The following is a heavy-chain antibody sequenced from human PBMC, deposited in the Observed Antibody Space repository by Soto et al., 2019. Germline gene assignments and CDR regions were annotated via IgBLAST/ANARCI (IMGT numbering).Heavy chain of an antibody. D-gene: IGHD1-26*01. Sequence: PSETLSLTCTVSGGSISSYYWSWIRQPPGKGLEWIGYIYSSGRTNYNPSLKSRVTISVDTSENQFSLKLGSVTAADTAVYYCAIYPRVANTTGFDSGGQGTLVPVYS. CDR2: IYSSGRT. J-gene: IGHJ4*02. CDR3: AIYPRVANTTGFDS. CDR1: GGSISSYY. V-gene: IGHV4-59*01.